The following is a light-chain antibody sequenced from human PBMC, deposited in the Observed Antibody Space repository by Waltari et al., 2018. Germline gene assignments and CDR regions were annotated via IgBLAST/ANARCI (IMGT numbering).Light chain of an antibody. CDR1: QSVNNY. CDR3: QQRSNWPRFT. V-gene: IGKV3-11*01. J-gene: IGKJ3*01. Sequence: VLAQAPATLSLSAGEKATLSCRASQSVNNYLIWYQEKPCQAPRYLIYDAANRATGIPGRFSGSGSGTDFTRTISNLEHEDLAVYYCQQRSNWPRFTVGPGTRVDIK. CDR2: DAA.